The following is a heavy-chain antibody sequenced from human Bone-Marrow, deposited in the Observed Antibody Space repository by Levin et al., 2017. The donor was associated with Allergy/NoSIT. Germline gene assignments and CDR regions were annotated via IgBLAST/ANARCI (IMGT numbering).Heavy chain of an antibody. CDR1: GFTFCSYA. J-gene: IGHJ5*02. CDR2: ISYDGSNK. D-gene: IGHD2-2*01. V-gene: IGHV3-30-3*01. Sequence: GGSLRLSCAASGFTFCSYAMHWVRQAPGKGLEWVAVISYDGSNKYYADSVKGRFTISRVNSKNTLYLQMNSLRAEDTAVYYCARDNLFLGYCSSTSCLQGDNWFDPWGQGTLVTVSS. CDR3: ARDNLFLGYCSSTSCLQGDNWFDP.